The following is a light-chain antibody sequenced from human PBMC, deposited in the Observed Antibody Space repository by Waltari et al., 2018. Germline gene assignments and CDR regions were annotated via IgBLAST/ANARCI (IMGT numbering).Light chain of an antibody. CDR3: QTGGHGTWV. V-gene: IGLV4-69*01. CDR1: SGHSSNV. J-gene: IGLJ3*02. Sequence: QLVLTQSPSASASLGASVKLTCTLSSGHSSNVIARLQQQPEKGPRYLMKVNSDGSHSKGDEIPGRFSGSSSGTERYLTIASLQSEDEADYYCQTGGHGTWVFGGGTKLTVL. CDR2: VNSDGSH.